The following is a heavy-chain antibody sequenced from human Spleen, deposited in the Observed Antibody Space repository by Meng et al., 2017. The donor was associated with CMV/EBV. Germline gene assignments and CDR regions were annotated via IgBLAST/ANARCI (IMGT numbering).Heavy chain of an antibody. V-gene: IGHV4-39*07. J-gene: IGHJ5*02. CDR1: VDSNSGIRSY. Sequence: LQESGPGLVKLSEALSCACSSSVDSNSGIRSYWGWIRQPPGKGLEWIGSIYYRGCTYYNPSLKSRVTISVDTSKNQFSLKLSSVTAADTAVYYCARDLEVFDPWGQGTLVTVSS. CDR2: IYYRGCT. CDR3: ARDLEVFDP.